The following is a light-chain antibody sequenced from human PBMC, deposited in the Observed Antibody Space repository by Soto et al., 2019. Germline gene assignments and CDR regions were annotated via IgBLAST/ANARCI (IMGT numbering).Light chain of an antibody. CDR1: QSAAKNY. J-gene: IGKJ2*01. V-gene: IGKV3-20*01. CDR3: QQGGNSPYT. CDR2: GTS. Sequence: EIVLTQSPGTLSLSPGERATLFCRASQSAAKNYIAWYQQKPGPAPSLLIYGTSKRDTGIPDRFNGSWTGTDFGLHIISLQPEDFARYYGQQGGNSPYTFGQGTKRVI.